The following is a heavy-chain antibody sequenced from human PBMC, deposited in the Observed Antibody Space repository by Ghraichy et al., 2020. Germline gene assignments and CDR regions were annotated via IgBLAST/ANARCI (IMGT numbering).Heavy chain of an antibody. J-gene: IGHJ5*02. V-gene: IGHV4-34*01. CDR3: ARARGYSYIDWFDP. D-gene: IGHD5-18*01. Sequence: SETLSLTCAVYGGSFSGYYWSWIRQPPGKGLEWIGEINHSGSTNYNPSLKSRVTISVDTSKNQFSLKLSSVTAADTAVYYCARARGYSYIDWFDPWGQGTLVTVSS. CDR1: GGSFSGYY. CDR2: INHSGST.